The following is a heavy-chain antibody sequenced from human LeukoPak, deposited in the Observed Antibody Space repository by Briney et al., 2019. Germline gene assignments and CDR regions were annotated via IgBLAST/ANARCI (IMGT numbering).Heavy chain of an antibody. CDR3: AKAPTYYDFWSEI. CDR2: ISGSGGST. D-gene: IGHD3-3*01. CDR1: GFTFSSYA. Sequence: PGGSLRLSCAASGFTFSSYAMSWIRQAPGQGPEWVSAISGSGGSTYYADSVKGRFTISRHNSKTTLSLPMNSLSAEDTAVYYCAKAPTYYDFWSEIWGQGTMVTVSS. J-gene: IGHJ3*02. V-gene: IGHV3-23*01.